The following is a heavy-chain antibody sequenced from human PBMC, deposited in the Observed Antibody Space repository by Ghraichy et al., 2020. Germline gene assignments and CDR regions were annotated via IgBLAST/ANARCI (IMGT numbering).Heavy chain of an antibody. D-gene: IGHD3-16*01. V-gene: IGHV4-39*01. CDR2: IYYSGST. CDR1: GGSISSSSYY. J-gene: IGHJ4*02. Sequence: SETLSLTCTVSGGSISSSSYYWGWIRQPPGKGLEWIGSIYYSGSTYYNPSLKSRVTISVDTSKNQFSLKLSSVTAADTAVYYCARRGGVDDYWGQGTLVTVSS. CDR3: ARRGGVDDY.